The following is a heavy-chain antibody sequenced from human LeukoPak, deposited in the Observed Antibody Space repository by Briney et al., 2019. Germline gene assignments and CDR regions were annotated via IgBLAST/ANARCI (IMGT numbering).Heavy chain of an antibody. V-gene: IGHV3-49*03. D-gene: IGHD6-19*01. J-gene: IGHJ4*02. CDR2: IRSKAYGGTT. CDR3: TRESAVAGTAGYYFDY. CDR1: GFTFGDYA. Sequence: PGGSLRLSCTASGFTFGDYAMSWFRQAPGKGLEWVGFIRSKAYGGTTEYAASVKGRFTISRDDSKSIAYLQMNSLKTEDTAVYYCTRESAVAGTAGYYFDYWGQGTLVTVS.